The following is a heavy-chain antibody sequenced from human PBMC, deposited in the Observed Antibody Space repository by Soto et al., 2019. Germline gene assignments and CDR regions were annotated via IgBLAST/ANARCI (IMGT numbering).Heavy chain of an antibody. J-gene: IGHJ4*02. CDR3: AIVSGWYFLDF. CDR2: INAGNGNT. Sequence: QVQLVQSGAEEKKPGASVKVSCKASGYTFTSYAMHWVRQAPGQRLEWMGWINAGNGNTKYSQKFQGRVTITRDTSASTVYMEPSSLSSEDTAVYYCAIVSGWYFLDFWGQGTVVTCSS. V-gene: IGHV1-3*05. CDR1: GYTFTSYA. D-gene: IGHD6-19*01.